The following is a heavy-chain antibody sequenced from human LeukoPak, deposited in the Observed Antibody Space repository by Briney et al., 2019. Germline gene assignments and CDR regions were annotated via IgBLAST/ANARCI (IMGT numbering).Heavy chain of an antibody. CDR3: AREHLDYYGSGSYSLPATDY. CDR1: GYTFTSYG. Sequence: GASVKVSCKASGYTFTSYGISWARQAPGQGLEWMGWISAYNGNTNYAQKLQGRVTMTTDTSTSTAYMELRSLRSDDTAVYYCAREHLDYYGSGSYSLPATDYWGQGTLVTVSS. V-gene: IGHV1-18*01. CDR2: ISAYNGNT. J-gene: IGHJ4*02. D-gene: IGHD3-10*01.